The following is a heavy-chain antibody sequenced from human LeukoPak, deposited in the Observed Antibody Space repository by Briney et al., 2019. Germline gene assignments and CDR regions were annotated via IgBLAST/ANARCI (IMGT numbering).Heavy chain of an antibody. J-gene: IGHJ3*02. V-gene: IGHV3-23*01. CDR1: GFTFRFYA. CDR3: AKAYSSNLYCDAFHI. D-gene: IGHD6-13*01. Sequence: PGGSLRLSCAGSGFTFRFYAMTWVRQAPGKGLEWVSGISGDASVSKDADSVKGRFNISRDNSKNTLYLQLNSLRVEDTAIYYCAKAYSSNLYCDAFHIWGQGTMVTVSP. CDR2: ISGDASVS.